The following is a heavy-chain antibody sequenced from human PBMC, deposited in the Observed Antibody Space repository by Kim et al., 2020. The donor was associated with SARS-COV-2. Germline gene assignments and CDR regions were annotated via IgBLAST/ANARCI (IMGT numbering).Heavy chain of an antibody. CDR3: ARDRTDSSGWPDYFDY. V-gene: IGHV3-7*03. Sequence: GGSLRLSCAASGFTFSSYWMSWVRQAPGKGLEWVANIKQDGREKYYVDSVKGRFTISRDNAKNSLYLQMNSLRAEDTAVYYCARDRTDSSGWPDYFDYWGQGTLVTVSS. CDR2: IKQDGREK. CDR1: GFTFSSYW. J-gene: IGHJ4*02. D-gene: IGHD6-19*01.